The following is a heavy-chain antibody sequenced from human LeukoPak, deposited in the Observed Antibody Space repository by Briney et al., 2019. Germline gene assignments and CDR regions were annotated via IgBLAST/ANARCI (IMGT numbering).Heavy chain of an antibody. J-gene: IGHJ4*02. CDR3: AKAPPNCNTVSCYADY. Sequence: PGRSLRLSCAASGFTFSSYAMHWVRQAPGKGLEWVAIISYDGSNKYYADSVKGRFTISRDNSRTTLYLQMNSLRAEDTAVYYCAKAPPNCNTVSCYADYWGQGTLVTVSS. D-gene: IGHD2-2*01. V-gene: IGHV3-30*04. CDR1: GFTFSSYA. CDR2: ISYDGSNK.